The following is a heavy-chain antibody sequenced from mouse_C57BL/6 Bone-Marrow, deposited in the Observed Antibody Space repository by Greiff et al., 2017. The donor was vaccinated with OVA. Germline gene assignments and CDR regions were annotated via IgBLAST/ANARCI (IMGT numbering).Heavy chain of an antibody. CDR1: GFTFSDYG. D-gene: IGHD1-1*01. CDR3: ARGGIYYYGSSYGGFDY. CDR2: ISSGSSTI. Sequence: EVMLVESGGGLVKPGGSLKLSCAASGFTFSDYGMHWVRQAPEKGLEWVAYISSGSSTIYYADTVKGRFTISRDNAKNTPFLQMTSLRSEDTAMYYCARGGIYYYGSSYGGFDYWGQGTTLTVSS. V-gene: IGHV5-17*01. J-gene: IGHJ2*01.